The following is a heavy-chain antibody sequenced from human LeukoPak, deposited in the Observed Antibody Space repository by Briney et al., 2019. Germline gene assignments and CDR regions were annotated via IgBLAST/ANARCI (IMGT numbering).Heavy chain of an antibody. CDR2: IYYSGST. CDR1: GGSISSSSYY. D-gene: IGHD3-3*01. Sequence: SSETLSLTCTVSGGSISSSSYYWGWIRQPPGKGLEWIGSIYYSGSTYYNPSLKSRVTISVDTSKNQFSLKLSSVTAADTAVYYCARAPYDFWSGYYLGAFDIWGQGTVVTASS. J-gene: IGHJ3*02. V-gene: IGHV4-39*07. CDR3: ARAPYDFWSGYYLGAFDI.